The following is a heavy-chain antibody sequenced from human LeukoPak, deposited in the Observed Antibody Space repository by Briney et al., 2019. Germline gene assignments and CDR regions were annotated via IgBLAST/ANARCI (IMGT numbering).Heavy chain of an antibody. Sequence: GGSLRLSCAASGFTFSSYAMSWVRQAPGKGLEWVAVISYDGSNKYYADSVKGRFTISRDNSKNTLYLQMNSLRAEDTAVYYCAGEGNDCSNRIVYWGQGTLVTVSS. J-gene: IGHJ4*02. V-gene: IGHV3-30*03. CDR2: ISYDGSNK. CDR3: AGEGNDCSNRIVY. CDR1: GFTFSSYA. D-gene: IGHD4-11*01.